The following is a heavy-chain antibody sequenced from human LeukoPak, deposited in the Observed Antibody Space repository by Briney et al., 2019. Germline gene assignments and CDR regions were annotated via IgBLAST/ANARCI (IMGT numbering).Heavy chain of an antibody. D-gene: IGHD1-26*01. CDR3: AGGTYYYFDY. CDR2: VYYSGSA. Sequence: SETLSLTCTVSGGSISSYYWSWIRQPPGKGVEWIGYVYYSGSAHYNPSLKSRVTISVDTSKDQFSLKVSSVTAADTAIYYCAGGTYYYFDYWGQGTLVTVSS. J-gene: IGHJ4*02. CDR1: GGSISSYY. V-gene: IGHV4-59*01.